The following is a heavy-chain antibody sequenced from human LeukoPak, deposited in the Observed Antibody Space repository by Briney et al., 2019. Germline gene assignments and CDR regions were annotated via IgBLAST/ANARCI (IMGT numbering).Heavy chain of an antibody. Sequence: GESLKISCKGSGYSFATYWIGWVRQMPGKGLEWMGMIYPGDSDTRYSPSFQGQVTISADKSISTAYLQWSSLKASDTAMYYCARQKRITIFGVVPAPPSDWGQGTLVTVSS. D-gene: IGHD3-3*01. CDR2: IYPGDSDT. J-gene: IGHJ4*02. V-gene: IGHV5-51*01. CDR3: ARQKRITIFGVVPAPPSD. CDR1: GYSFATYW.